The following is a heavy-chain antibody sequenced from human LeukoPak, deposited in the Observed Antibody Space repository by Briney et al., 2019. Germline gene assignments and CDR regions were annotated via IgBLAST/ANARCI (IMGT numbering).Heavy chain of an antibody. D-gene: IGHD3-16*01. CDR1: GFTFDDYA. CDR3: AKDRGATMITTREFDS. CDR2: ISWNSGII. V-gene: IGHV3-9*01. Sequence: PGGSLRLSCAVSGFTFDDYAMHWVRHAPGKGLEWVSGISWNSGIIVYVDSVKGRFTISRDNAKSSLYLQMNSLRAEDTAFYYCAKDRGATMITTREFDSWGQGTLVTVSS. J-gene: IGHJ4*02.